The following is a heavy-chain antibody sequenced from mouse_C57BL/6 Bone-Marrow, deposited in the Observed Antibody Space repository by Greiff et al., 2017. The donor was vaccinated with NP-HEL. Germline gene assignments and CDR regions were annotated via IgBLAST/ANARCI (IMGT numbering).Heavy chain of an antibody. CDR3: ARRDYGSSYWYFDV. D-gene: IGHD1-1*01. Sequence: EVQGVESGGDLVKPGGSLKLSCAASGFTFSSYGMSWVRQTPDKRLEWVATISSGGSYTYYPDRVKGRFTISRDNAKNTLYLQMSSLKSEDTAMYYCARRDYGSSYWYFDVWGTGTTVTVSS. CDR2: ISSGGSYT. J-gene: IGHJ1*03. V-gene: IGHV5-6*01. CDR1: GFTFSSYG.